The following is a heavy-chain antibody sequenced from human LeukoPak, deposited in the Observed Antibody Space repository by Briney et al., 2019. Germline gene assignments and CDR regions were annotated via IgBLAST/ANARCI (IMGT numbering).Heavy chain of an antibody. CDR2: ITWNSGNI. V-gene: IGHV3-9*01. CDR1: GFNFDDYA. J-gene: IGHJ3*02. Sequence: GGSLRLSCAASGFNFDDYAMHWVRQAPGKGLEWVSGITWNSGNIAYADSVKGRFTISRDNAKNSLYLQMNSPRAEDTALYYCAKPLYSSSWTDDAFDIWGQGTMVTVSS. D-gene: IGHD6-13*01. CDR3: AKPLYSSSWTDDAFDI.